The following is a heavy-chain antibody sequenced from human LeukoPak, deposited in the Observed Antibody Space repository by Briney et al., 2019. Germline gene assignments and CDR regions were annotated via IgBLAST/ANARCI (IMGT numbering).Heavy chain of an antibody. Sequence: ASVKVSCKASGYTFTRYGMSWVRQAPGQGLEWMGWISGSNGNTNYAQKLQGRVTMTTDTSTSTAYMELRSLRSDDTAVYYCARPSEYYDILTGYSSSFDYWGQGTLVTVSS. V-gene: IGHV1-18*01. CDR1: GYTFTRYG. J-gene: IGHJ4*02. CDR3: ARPSEYYDILTGYSSSFDY. CDR2: ISGSNGNT. D-gene: IGHD3-9*01.